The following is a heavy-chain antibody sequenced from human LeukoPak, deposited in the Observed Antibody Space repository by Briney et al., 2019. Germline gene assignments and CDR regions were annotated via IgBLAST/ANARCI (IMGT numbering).Heavy chain of an antibody. J-gene: IGHJ4*02. CDR1: GITSTGYS. Sequence: GGSLRLSCVVSGITSTGYSMTWVRQAPGKGLEWVSSISSSSDYILYADSMKGRFIISRDNAKNSLYLQMNSLRAEDTALYYCTRGTDGLWDFWGQGTLVTVSS. V-gene: IGHV3-21*06. CDR2: ISSSSDYI. D-gene: IGHD2-8*01. CDR3: TRGTDGLWDF.